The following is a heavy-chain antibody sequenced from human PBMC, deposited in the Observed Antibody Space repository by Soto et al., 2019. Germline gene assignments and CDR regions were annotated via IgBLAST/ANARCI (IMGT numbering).Heavy chain of an antibody. Sequence: WGSLRLSCAASGFSFSSYSMNWVRQAPGKGLEWVSSISGSSVYIYYADSVKGRFTMSRDNDKNSVYLQMNILRAEDTAVYYRARDLQVALGYWGQGTLVTVSS. J-gene: IGHJ4*02. CDR3: ARDLQVALGY. CDR1: GFSFSSYS. CDR2: ISGSSVYI. V-gene: IGHV3-21*01.